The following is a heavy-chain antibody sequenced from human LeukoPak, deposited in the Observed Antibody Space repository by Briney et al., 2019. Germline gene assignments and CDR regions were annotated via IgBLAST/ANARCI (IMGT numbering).Heavy chain of an antibody. J-gene: IGHJ5*02. CDR2: LSSSRSYI. D-gene: IGHD3-3*01. V-gene: IGHV3-21*01. CDR1: GFSFSDYS. Sequence: GGSLRLSCAASGFSFSDYSMIWVRQAPGKGLEWVSSLSSSRSYIYYADSVKGRFTISRDNAKNSLYLEMNSLRAGDTAVYYCARGPNVLRFLEWLSRGWFDPWGQGTLVTVSS. CDR3: ARGPNVLRFLEWLSRGWFDP.